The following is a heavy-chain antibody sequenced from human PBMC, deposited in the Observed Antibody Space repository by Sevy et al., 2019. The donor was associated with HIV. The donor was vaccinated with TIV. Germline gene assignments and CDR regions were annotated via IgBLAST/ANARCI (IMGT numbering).Heavy chain of an antibody. V-gene: IGHV3-23*01. CDR3: ALKGTSGSYYDY. CDR2: ISSSGGTT. Sequence: GGCLRLSCAASGFTFSIYAMSWVRQAPEKGLEWVSLISSSGGTTYYADSVKGRFTISRDNSKNTLYLQMNSLRAEDTAVYYCALKGTSGSYYDYWGQGTLVTVSS. CDR1: GFTFSIYA. D-gene: IGHD1-26*01. J-gene: IGHJ4*02.